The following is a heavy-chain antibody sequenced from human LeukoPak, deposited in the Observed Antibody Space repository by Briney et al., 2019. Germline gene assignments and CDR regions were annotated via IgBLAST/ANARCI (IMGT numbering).Heavy chain of an antibody. V-gene: IGHV3-21*01. Sequence: GGSLRLSCTASGFTFSTYSMNWVRQAPGKGLEWVSSISSSSSYIYYADSVKGRFTISRDNAKNSLYLQMNSLRAEDTAVYYCARALPSPLYSGSYADAFDIWGQGTMVTVSS. D-gene: IGHD1-26*01. J-gene: IGHJ3*02. CDR3: ARALPSPLYSGSYADAFDI. CDR1: GFTFSTYS. CDR2: ISSSSSYI.